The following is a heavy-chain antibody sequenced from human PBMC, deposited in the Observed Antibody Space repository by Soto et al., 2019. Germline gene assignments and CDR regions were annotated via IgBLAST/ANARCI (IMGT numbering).Heavy chain of an antibody. CDR2: MYCSGST. J-gene: IGHJ6*02. CDR3: ARVPMYYDILTGYSDYYHYGMDV. V-gene: IGHV4-59*01. D-gene: IGHD3-9*01. Sequence: QVQLQESGPGLVKPSETLSLTCTVSGGSISSYYWSWIRQPPGKGLEWIGYMYCSGSTNYNPSLKSRLTISVATSKNQFSLKLGSVSAADTAVYYCARVPMYYDILTGYSDYYHYGMDVWGQGTTVTVSS. CDR1: GGSISSYY.